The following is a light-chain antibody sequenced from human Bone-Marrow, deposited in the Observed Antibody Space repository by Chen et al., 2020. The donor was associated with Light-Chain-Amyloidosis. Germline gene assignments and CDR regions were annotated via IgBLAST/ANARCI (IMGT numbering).Light chain of an antibody. CDR1: SSDVGGYNY. J-gene: IGLJ1*01. CDR3: SSYTSSSTGV. V-gene: IGLV2-14*01. CDR2: DVS. Sequence: QSALTQPASVSGSPGQSITISCTGTSSDVGGYNYVSWYQQHPGQAPKLMIYDVSNRPSGVSNRFSGSKSGNTASLTISGIQAEDEADYYCSSYTSSSTGVFGTGTKVTVL.